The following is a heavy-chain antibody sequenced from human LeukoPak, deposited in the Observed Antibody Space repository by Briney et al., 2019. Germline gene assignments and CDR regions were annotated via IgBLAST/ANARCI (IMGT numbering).Heavy chain of an antibody. CDR1: GFTFSSYA. CDR2: ISYDGSNK. J-gene: IGHJ4*02. CDR3: AREGATPAEELDY. Sequence: PGRSLRLSCAASGFTFSSYAMHWVRQAPGKGLEWVAVISYDGSNKYYADSVKGRFTISRDNSKNTLYLQMNSLRAEDTAVYYCAREGATPAEELDYWGQGTLVTVSS. D-gene: IGHD1-26*01. V-gene: IGHV3-30*04.